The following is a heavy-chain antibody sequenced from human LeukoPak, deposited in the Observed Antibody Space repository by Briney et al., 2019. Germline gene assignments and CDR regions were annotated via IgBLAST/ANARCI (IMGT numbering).Heavy chain of an antibody. Sequence: PSETLSLTCTVSGGSISSDTYYWGWIRQPPGKEMEWIGSMYYSGSTFYNPSLKSRITISVDTSKNQLSLKLSSVTAEDTAVYYCATLPTTPASYYFDFWGRGTLLTVSS. CDR1: GGSISSDTYY. V-gene: IGHV4-39*01. D-gene: IGHD4-11*01. J-gene: IGHJ4*02. CDR3: ATLPTTPASYYFDF. CDR2: MYYSGST.